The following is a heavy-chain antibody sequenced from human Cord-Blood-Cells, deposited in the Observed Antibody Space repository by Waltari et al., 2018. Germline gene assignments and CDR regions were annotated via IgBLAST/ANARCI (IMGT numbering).Heavy chain of an antibody. D-gene: IGHD6-6*01. Sequence: EVQLLESGGGLVQPGGSLRLSCAASGFTFISYAMSWVRQAPGKGLEWVSAISGSGGSTYYADSVKGRFTISRDNSKNTLYLQMNSLRAEDTAVYYCAKDQELVPHMFDYWGQGTLVTVSS. CDR3: AKDQELVPHMFDY. CDR1: GFTFISYA. J-gene: IGHJ4*02. CDR2: ISGSGGST. V-gene: IGHV3-23*01.